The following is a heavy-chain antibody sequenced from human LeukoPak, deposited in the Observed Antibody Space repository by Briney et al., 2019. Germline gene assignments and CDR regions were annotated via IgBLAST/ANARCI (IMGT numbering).Heavy chain of an antibody. CDR3: ARQPYMLGAYHFDY. V-gene: IGHV4-59*08. Sequence: RPSETLSLTCTVSGGSMSSYYWSWIRQPPGKGLEWIGYIFYSGSTNYNPSLKSRVTLSVDTSKNQFSLKLGSVTAADTAVYYCARQPYMLGAYHFDYWGQGTLVTVSS. D-gene: IGHD1-26*01. CDR1: GGSMSSYY. CDR2: IFYSGST. J-gene: IGHJ4*02.